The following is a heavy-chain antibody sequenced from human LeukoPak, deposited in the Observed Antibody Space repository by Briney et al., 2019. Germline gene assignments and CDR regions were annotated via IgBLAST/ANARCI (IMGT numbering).Heavy chain of an antibody. J-gene: IGHJ4*02. CDR3: ATKIAAPH. CDR2: ISTTGGSM. CDR1: GFTFTNYY. Sequence: GGSLLLSCAASGFTFTNYYMNWVRQAPGKGLEWVSSISTTGGSMSYADSVKGRFTISRDNARNSLYLQMSSQTAEDTAVYYCATKIAAPHWGQGTLVTVSS. V-gene: IGHV3-21*01. D-gene: IGHD6-6*01.